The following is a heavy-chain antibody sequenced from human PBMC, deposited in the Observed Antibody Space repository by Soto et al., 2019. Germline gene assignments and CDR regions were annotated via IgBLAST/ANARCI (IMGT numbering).Heavy chain of an antibody. CDR3: ARGREGSAENWFDP. J-gene: IGHJ5*02. Sequence: EVQLVQSGAEVKKPGESLKISCQGSGYTFTTYWIAWVRQMPGQGLEWMGIIYPGDSDTRYNPSFQGQVTISVARSINTAYLQWNTLKASDTAMYYCARGREGSAENWFDPWGQGTLVTVS. CDR1: GYTFTTYW. V-gene: IGHV5-51*01. D-gene: IGHD6-13*01. CDR2: IYPGDSDT.